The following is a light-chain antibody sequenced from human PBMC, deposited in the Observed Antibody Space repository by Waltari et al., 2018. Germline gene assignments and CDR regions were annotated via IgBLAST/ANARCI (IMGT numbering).Light chain of an antibody. Sequence: QSALTQPASVSGSPGQSITISCTGTSSDVGSYNLVSWYQHRPGKAPKLIIYRVRKRPSGVSNRFSGSKSGNTASLTISGLRTEDEADYYCCSYAGGSAFVFGTGTKITVL. CDR2: RVR. CDR1: SSDVGSYNL. CDR3: CSYAGGSAFV. J-gene: IGLJ1*01. V-gene: IGLV2-23*02.